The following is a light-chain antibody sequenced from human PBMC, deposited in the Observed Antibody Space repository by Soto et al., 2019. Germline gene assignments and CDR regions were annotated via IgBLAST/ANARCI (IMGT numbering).Light chain of an antibody. J-gene: IGKJ5*01. CDR1: QSVSGN. Sequence: EIVTTQSPATLSVSPGERATLSCRASQSVSGNLAWYQQKPGQAPRLLIYGASTRATGIPARFSGSGSGTEFTLTISSLQSEDFAVYYCQQYNNWHPITFGQGTRLEIK. V-gene: IGKV3-15*01. CDR3: QQYNNWHPIT. CDR2: GAS.